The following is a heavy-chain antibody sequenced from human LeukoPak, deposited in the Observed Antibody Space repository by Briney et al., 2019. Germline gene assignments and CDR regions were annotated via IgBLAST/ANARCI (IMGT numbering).Heavy chain of an antibody. CDR1: GYTFTGYY. CDR2: INPNTGDT. J-gene: IGHJ4*02. CDR3: ARTSVVPAAMRRYCSGGSCHDNDY. D-gene: IGHD2-15*01. V-gene: IGHV1-2*02. Sequence: ASVRVSCKASGYTFTGYYMHWVRQAPGQGLEWMGWINPNTGDTNYAQKFQGRVTMTRDTSISTAYMELSRLRSDDTAVYYCARTSVVPAAMRRYCSGGSCHDNDYWGQGTLVTVSS.